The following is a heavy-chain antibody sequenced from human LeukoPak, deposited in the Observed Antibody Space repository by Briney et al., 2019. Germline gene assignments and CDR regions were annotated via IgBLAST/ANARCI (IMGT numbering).Heavy chain of an antibody. CDR1: GFTVITND. CDR3: ARGVEPLAANTLAY. Sequence: GGSLRLSCAASGFTVITNDMTWVRQAPGKGLEWVSVLYSDGNTKYADSVQGRFTFSRDNSKNTLYLEMNSLSPDDTAVYYCARGVEPLAANTLAYWGQGTLVTVCS. D-gene: IGHD1-14*01. CDR2: LYSDGNT. V-gene: IGHV3-53*01. J-gene: IGHJ4*02.